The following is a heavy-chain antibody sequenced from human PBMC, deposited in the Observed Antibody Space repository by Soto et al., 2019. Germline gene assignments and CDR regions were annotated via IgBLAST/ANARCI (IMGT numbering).Heavy chain of an antibody. Sequence: QVQLQESGPGLVKPSQTLSLTCTVSGGSISSGGYYWSWIRQHPGKGLEWIGYISYSGSTYYNPSLKSRVTISVDTSKDQFSLKLSSVTAADTAVYYCAREGAGPKGSSSWTDDDFDIWGQGTMVTVSS. D-gene: IGHD6-13*01. J-gene: IGHJ3*02. CDR2: ISYSGST. CDR3: AREGAGPKGSSSWTDDDFDI. V-gene: IGHV4-31*03. CDR1: GGSISSGGYY.